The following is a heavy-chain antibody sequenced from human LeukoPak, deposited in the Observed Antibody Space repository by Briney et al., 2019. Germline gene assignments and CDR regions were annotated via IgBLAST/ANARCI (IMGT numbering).Heavy chain of an antibody. CDR3: AREYCSGGSCYSGGYYMDV. J-gene: IGHJ6*03. CDR2: INHSGST. D-gene: IGHD2-15*01. CDR1: GGSFSGYY. V-gene: IGHV4-34*01. Sequence: SETLSLTCAVYGGSFSGYYWSWIRQPPGKGLEWIGEINHSGSTNYNPSLKSRVTISVDTSKNQFSLKLSSVTAADTAVYYCAREYCSGGSCYSGGYYMDVWGKGTTVTVSS.